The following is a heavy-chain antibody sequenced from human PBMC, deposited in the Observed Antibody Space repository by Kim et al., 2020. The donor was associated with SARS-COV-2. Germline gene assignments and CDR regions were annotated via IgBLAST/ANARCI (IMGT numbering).Heavy chain of an antibody. J-gene: IGHJ5*02. Sequence: PTYAQGFTGRFVFSLDTSVSTAYLQISSLKAEDTAVYYCARAAPGFGFDPWGQGTLVTVSS. D-gene: IGHD3-10*01. CDR2: P. V-gene: IGHV7-4-1*02. CDR3: ARAAPGFGFDP.